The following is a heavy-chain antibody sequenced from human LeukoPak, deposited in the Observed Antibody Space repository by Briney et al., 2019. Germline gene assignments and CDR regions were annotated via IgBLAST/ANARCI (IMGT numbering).Heavy chain of an antibody. V-gene: IGHV3-23*01. CDR3: ARFRGITMVRGVVVTSPFDY. CDR1: GFTFSSYG. CDR2: ISGSGGST. Sequence: GGSLRLSCAASGFTFSSYGMSWVRQAPGKGLEWVSAISGSGGSTYYADSVKGRFTISRDNAKNTLYLQMNSLRAEDTAMYYCARFRGITMVRGVVVTSPFDYWGQGTLVTVSS. D-gene: IGHD3-10*01. J-gene: IGHJ4*01.